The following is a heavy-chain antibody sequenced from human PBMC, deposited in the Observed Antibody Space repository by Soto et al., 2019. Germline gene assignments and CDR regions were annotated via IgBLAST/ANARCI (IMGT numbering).Heavy chain of an antibody. V-gene: IGHV3-7*01. CDR1: GFTFSGYW. CDR2: IKEDGSEK. Sequence: GGSLRLSCAASGFTFSGYWMTWVRQAPGKGLEWVANIKEDGSEKYYADSVKGRFTISRDNAKNSLYLQMNSLRDEDTAVYFCARDGASRYWSSANCLYYSFMDVWGKGTTVPVSS. J-gene: IGHJ6*03. CDR3: ARDGASRYWSSANCLYYSFMDV. D-gene: IGHD2-2*01.